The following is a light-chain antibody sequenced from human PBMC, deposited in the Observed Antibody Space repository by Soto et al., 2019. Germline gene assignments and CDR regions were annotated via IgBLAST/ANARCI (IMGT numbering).Light chain of an antibody. Sequence: DLQMTPSPSTLSASVGDRVTITCRASQSISSWLAWYQQKPGKAPKLLIYKASSLESGVPSRFSGSGSGTEFTLTISSLQPDDFATYYCQQYNSYLYTFGQGTKLEIK. CDR3: QQYNSYLYT. V-gene: IGKV1-5*03. CDR2: KAS. CDR1: QSISSW. J-gene: IGKJ2*01.